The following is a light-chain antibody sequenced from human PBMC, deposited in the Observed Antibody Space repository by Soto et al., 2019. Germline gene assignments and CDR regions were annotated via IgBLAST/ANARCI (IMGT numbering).Light chain of an antibody. V-gene: IGKV3-20*01. CDR3: QQYGSSPYT. Sequence: IVLPQSPGTLSLSPGERATLSCRASQNFGNTFLAWYQQKPGHAPRLLIYGASSRATGIPDRISGSGSGTDFTLTISRLEPEDFAVYFCQQYGSSPYTFGQGAKLEIK. CDR1: QNFGNTF. J-gene: IGKJ2*01. CDR2: GAS.